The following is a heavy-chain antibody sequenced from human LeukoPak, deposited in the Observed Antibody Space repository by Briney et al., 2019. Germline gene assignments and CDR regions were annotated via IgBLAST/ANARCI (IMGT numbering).Heavy chain of an antibody. CDR3: AKKVRDWNYGHDAFKI. CDR2: ISSSSSYI. Sequence: GGSLRLSCAASGFTFSSYSMNWVRQAPGKGLEWVSSISSSSSYIYYADSVKGRFTISRDNSKNTLYLQMNSLRAEDTAVYYWAKKVRDWNYGHDAFKIWGQGTMVTVS. J-gene: IGHJ3*02. CDR1: GFTFSSYS. V-gene: IGHV3-21*04. D-gene: IGHD1-7*01.